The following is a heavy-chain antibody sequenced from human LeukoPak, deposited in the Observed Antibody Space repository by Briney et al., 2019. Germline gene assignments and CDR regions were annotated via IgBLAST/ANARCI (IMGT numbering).Heavy chain of an antibody. CDR1: GGSFSGYY. J-gene: IGHJ4*02. Sequence: SETLSLTCAVYGGSFSGYYWSWIRQPPGKGLEWIGEINHSGSTNYNPSLKSRVTISVDTSKNQFSLKLSSVTAADTAAYYCEREDQYYGSGSFDYWGQGTLVTVSS. D-gene: IGHD3-10*01. V-gene: IGHV4-34*01. CDR3: EREDQYYGSGSFDY. CDR2: INHSGST.